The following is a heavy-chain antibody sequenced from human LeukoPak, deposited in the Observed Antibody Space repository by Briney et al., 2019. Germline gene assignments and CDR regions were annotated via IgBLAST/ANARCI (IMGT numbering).Heavy chain of an antibody. Sequence: SETLSLTCTVSGGSISSSSYYWGWIRQPPGKGLEWIGSIYYSGSTYYNPSLKSRVTISVDTSKNQFSLKLSSVTAADTAVYYCARDRAGPYYDISLDYWGQGTLATVSS. V-gene: IGHV4-39*07. J-gene: IGHJ4*02. CDR2: IYYSGST. D-gene: IGHD3-22*01. CDR1: GGSISSSSYY. CDR3: ARDRAGPYYDISLDY.